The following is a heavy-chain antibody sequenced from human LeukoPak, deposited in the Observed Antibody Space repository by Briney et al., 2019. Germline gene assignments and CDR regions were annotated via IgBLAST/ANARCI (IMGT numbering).Heavy chain of an antibody. Sequence: PSETLSLTCTVSGGSISSSSYYWGWIRQPPGKGLEWIGSISYSGSTYYNPSLQSRVTISVDTSKNQLSLKLSSVTAADTAVYYCARGDGYNFDYWGQGTLVTVSS. CDR1: GGSISSSSYY. D-gene: IGHD5-24*01. CDR3: ARGDGYNFDY. V-gene: IGHV4-39*01. J-gene: IGHJ4*02. CDR2: ISYSGST.